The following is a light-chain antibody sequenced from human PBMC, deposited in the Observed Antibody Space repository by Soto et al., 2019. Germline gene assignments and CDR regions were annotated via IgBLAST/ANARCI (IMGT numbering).Light chain of an antibody. J-gene: IGLJ2*01. CDR2: LSSDGSH. CDR1: SGDSSYA. V-gene: IGLV4-69*01. Sequence: QAVLTQSPSASPSLGASVKLTCTLSSGDSSYAIAWHQQQPEKGPRYLMKLSSDGSHSKGDGIPDRFSGSSSGAERYLTISSLQSEDEADYYCQTWDTGARVVFGGGTQLTVL. CDR3: QTWDTGARVV.